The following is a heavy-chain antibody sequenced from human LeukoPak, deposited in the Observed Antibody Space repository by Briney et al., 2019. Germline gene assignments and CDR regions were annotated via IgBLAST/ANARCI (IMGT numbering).Heavy chain of an antibody. Sequence: GRSLRLSCAASGFTFSSYGMPWVRQAPGKGLEWVAVISYDGSNKYYADSVKGRFTISRDNSKNTLYLQMNSLRAEDTAVYYCAKDSFARPITPVGDWGQGTLVTVSS. CDR1: GFTFSSYG. CDR3: AKDSFARPITPVGD. D-gene: IGHD5-12*01. CDR2: ISYDGSNK. V-gene: IGHV3-30*18. J-gene: IGHJ4*02.